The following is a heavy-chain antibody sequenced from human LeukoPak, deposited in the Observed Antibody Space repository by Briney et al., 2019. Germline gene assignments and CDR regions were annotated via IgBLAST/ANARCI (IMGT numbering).Heavy chain of an antibody. CDR3: AKLYRYCSGGSCYGGYSDH. Sequence: GGSLRLSCAASGFSFSSYAMSWVRQAPGKGLEWVSAISGSGGKNTYYADSVKGRFTISRDNSKNTMYLQMNSLRAEDTAVYYCAKLYRYCSGGSCYGGYSDHWGQGTLVTVS. D-gene: IGHD2-15*01. V-gene: IGHV3-23*01. CDR2: ISGSGGKNT. J-gene: IGHJ4*02. CDR1: GFSFSSYA.